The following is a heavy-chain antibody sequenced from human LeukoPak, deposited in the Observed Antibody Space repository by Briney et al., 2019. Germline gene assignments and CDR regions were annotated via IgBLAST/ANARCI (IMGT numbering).Heavy chain of an antibody. CDR3: ATGEYSSSLDY. Sequence: YWIGWIRQPPGKGRKGMEGINHSGSTNYNPSLQSRVTISVDTAKNQFSLKLSSVTAADTAVYYCATGEYSSSLDYWGQGTLVTVSS. CDR1: Y. CDR2: INHSGST. D-gene: IGHD6-6*01. V-gene: IGHV4-34*01. J-gene: IGHJ4*02.